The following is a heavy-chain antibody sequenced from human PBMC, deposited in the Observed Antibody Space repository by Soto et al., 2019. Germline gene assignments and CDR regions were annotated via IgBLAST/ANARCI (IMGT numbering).Heavy chain of an antibody. CDR2: IKEDGSEK. CDR1: GFTFSSYW. V-gene: IGHV3-7*04. J-gene: IGHJ4*02. CDR3: ARYVAAFDY. D-gene: IGHD6-19*01. Sequence: EVQLVESGGDLGQPGGYLRLSCGTSGFTFSSYWLSWVRQAPGKGLEWVATIKEDGSEKYYVDSVKGRFTISRDNAKKLMYLQMNSLRAEDTAVYYCARYVAAFDYWGQGTVVTVSS.